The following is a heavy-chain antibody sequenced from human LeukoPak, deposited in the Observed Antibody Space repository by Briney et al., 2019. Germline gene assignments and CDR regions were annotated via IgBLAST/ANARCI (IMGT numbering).Heavy chain of an antibody. CDR3: AGGYAFDV. CDR2: TYYRSQWHN. Sequence: QTLSLPCSISGDSVSNNNYAWNWIRPSPSRGLEWLGRTYYRSQWHNDYAQSVMGRISVDPDTSKNQFSLHLSSVTPDDTAVYYCAGGYAFDVWGQGTMGTVSA. J-gene: IGHJ3*01. V-gene: IGHV6-1*01. CDR1: GDSVSNNNYA.